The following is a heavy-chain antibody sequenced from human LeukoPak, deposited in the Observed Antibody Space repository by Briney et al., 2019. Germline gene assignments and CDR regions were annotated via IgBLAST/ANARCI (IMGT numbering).Heavy chain of an antibody. CDR1: GYTFTSYD. V-gene: IGHV1-8*03. CDR2: MNPNSGNT. Sequence: GASVKVSCKASGYTFTSYDINWVRQATGQGLEWMGWMNPNSGNTGYAQKFQGRVTITRNTSISTAYMELSSLRSEDTAVYYCARGLRTWTYYYGLGSYYTPFDYWGQGTWSPSPQ. D-gene: IGHD3-10*01. J-gene: IGHJ4*02. CDR3: ARGLRTWTYYYGLGSYYTPFDY.